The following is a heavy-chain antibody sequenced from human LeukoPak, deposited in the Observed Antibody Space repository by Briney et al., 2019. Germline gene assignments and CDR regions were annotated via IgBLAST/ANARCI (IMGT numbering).Heavy chain of an antibody. CDR3: ARRGYYDSSGYDY. J-gene: IGHJ4*02. CDR1: GFTFSSYG. CDR2: ISGSGGST. Sequence: QSGGSLRLSCAASGFTFSSYGMSWVRQAPGKGLEWVSAISGSGGSTYYADSVKGRFTISRDNAKNSLYLQMKSLRAEDTAVYYCARRGYYDSSGYDYWGQGTLVTVSS. V-gene: IGHV3-23*01. D-gene: IGHD3-22*01.